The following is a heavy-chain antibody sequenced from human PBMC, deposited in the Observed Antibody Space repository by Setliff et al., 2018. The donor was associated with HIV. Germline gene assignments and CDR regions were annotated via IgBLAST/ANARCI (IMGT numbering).Heavy chain of an antibody. D-gene: IGHD6-19*01. CDR1: GYSFPTYG. Sequence: ASVKVSCKASGYSFPTYGISWVRQAPGQGLEWMGWISGFNGNTKYAQSFQNRVAMTTETATSTAYMEMRSLRSDDTAVYFCARVPYRSAWFSGGHDAFDIWGQGTMVTVSS. J-gene: IGHJ3*02. CDR2: ISGFNGNT. CDR3: ARVPYRSAWFSGGHDAFDI. V-gene: IGHV1-18*01.